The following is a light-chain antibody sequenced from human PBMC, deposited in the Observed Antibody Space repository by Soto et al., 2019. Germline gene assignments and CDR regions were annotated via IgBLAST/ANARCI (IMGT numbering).Light chain of an antibody. V-gene: IGLV2-8*01. CDR2: EVT. CDR3: SSYAGRNNLYV. J-gene: IGLJ1*01. Sequence: SALTQPPSASGSPGQSVTISCTGTSSDVGGYSYVSWYQRHPGKAPKLMIYEVTKRPSGVPDRFSGSKSGNTASLTVSGLQAEDEANYYCSSYAGRNNLYVFGTGTKVTVL. CDR1: SSDVGGYSY.